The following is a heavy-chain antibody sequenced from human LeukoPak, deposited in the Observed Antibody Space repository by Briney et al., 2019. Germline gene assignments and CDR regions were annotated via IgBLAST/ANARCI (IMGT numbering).Heavy chain of an antibody. Sequence: GGSLRLSCAASGFTFSSYSMNWVRQAPGKGLEWVSSISSSSSYIYYADSVKGRFTISRDNAKNSLYLQMNSLRAEDTAVYYCARDPGFGELFWDYWGQGTLVTVSS. CDR2: ISSSSSYI. V-gene: IGHV3-21*01. CDR3: ARDPGFGELFWDY. CDR1: GFTFSSYS. J-gene: IGHJ4*02. D-gene: IGHD3-10*01.